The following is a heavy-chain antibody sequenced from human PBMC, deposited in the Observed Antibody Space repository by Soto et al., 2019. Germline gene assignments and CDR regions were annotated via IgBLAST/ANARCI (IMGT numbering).Heavy chain of an antibody. D-gene: IGHD6-19*01. CDR2: INHSGST. CDR1: GGSFSDYY. J-gene: IGHJ4*02. Sequence: NPSETLSLTCAVYGGSFSDYYWSWIRQSPGKGLEWIGKINHSGSTNYNPSLKSRVTISIDTSKNQFSLKLSSVTAADTAVYYCARGQWLDNYWGQGTLVTVSS. CDR3: ARGQWLDNY. V-gene: IGHV4-34*01.